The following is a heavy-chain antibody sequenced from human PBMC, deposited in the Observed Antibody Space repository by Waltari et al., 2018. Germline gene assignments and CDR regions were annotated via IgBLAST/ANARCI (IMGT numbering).Heavy chain of an antibody. CDR3: SRHGAADSDY. CDR1: GFTFSYYY. V-gene: IGHV3-49*04. J-gene: IGHJ4*02. CDR2: IRNKANGGTA. D-gene: IGHD6-13*01. Sequence: EVQLVESGGGLVQPGGSLIVSCAASGFTFSYYYMQWVRQAPGKGPEWVGFIRNKANGGTAEYAASVKGRFTISRDDSKSIASLQMNSLKTEDTAVYYCSRHGAADSDYWGQGVLVTVSS.